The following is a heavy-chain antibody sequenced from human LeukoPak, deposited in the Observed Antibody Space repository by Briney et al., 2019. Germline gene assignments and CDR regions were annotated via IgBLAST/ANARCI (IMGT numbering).Heavy chain of an antibody. CDR1: GYTFTNYD. J-gene: IGHJ3*02. CDR2: MNPNSGNT. CDR3: ATVRDAFDI. Sequence: ASVKVSCKASGYTFTNYDINWARQATGQGLEWMGWMNPNSGNTGYAQKFQGRVTITRNTSISTAYMELSSLRSEDTAVYYCATVRDAFDIWGQGTMVTVSS. V-gene: IGHV1-8*03.